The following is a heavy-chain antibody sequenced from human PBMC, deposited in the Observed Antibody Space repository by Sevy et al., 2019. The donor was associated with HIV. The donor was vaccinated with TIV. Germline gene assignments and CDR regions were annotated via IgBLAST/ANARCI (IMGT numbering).Heavy chain of an antibody. D-gene: IGHD3-22*01. V-gene: IGHV4-59*01. CDR2: MHNSGNT. CDR3: ARATYYSDSSGSFDY. J-gene: IGHJ4*02. CDR1: GGSISSYY. Sequence: SETLSLTCTVSGGSISSYYWSWIRQPPGKGLEWIGYMHNSGNTNYNPSLKSRVMISIDTSKNKFSLKLSSVTAADTAVYYCARATYYSDSSGSFDYWGQGILVTVSS.